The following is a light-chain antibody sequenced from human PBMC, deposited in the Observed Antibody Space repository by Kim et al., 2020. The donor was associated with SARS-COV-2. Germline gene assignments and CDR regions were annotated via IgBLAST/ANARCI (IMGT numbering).Light chain of an antibody. CDR2: GKN. V-gene: IGLV3-19*01. CDR3: NARDSSGDRRA. Sequence: SSELTQDPTVSVALGQTVRISCQGDSLRSYYASWYQQKPGQAPVLVIYGKNNRPSGIPDRFSGSSSGNTASLTITGAQAEDEGLYDCNARDSSGDRRAFGGGTQLTVL. CDR1: SLRSYY. J-gene: IGLJ2*01.